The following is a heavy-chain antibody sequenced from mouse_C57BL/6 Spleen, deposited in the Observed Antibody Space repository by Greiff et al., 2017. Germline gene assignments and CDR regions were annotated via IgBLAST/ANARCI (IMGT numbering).Heavy chain of an antibody. Sequence: QVQLQQPGAELVKPGASVKLSCKASGYTFTSYWMHWVKQRPGQGLEWIGMIHPNSGSTNYNEKFKSKATLNVDKSSSTAYMQLSSLTSEDSAVYYCARADVGGFAYWGQGTLVTVSA. CDR1: GYTFTSYW. V-gene: IGHV1-64*01. CDR2: IHPNSGST. CDR3: ARADVGGFAY. J-gene: IGHJ3*01.